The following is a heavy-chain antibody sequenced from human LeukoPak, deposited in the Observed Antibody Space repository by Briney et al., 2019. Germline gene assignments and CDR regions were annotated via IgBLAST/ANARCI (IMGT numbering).Heavy chain of an antibody. Sequence: SETLSLTCTVSGGSISSSSYYWGWIRQPPGKGLEWIGSIYYSGSTYYNPSLKSRVTISVDTSENQFSLKLSSVTAADTAVYYCARGNLRLGPFDLWGRGTLVTVSS. J-gene: IGHJ2*01. D-gene: IGHD5/OR15-5a*01. V-gene: IGHV4-39*07. CDR1: GGSISSSSYY. CDR2: IYYSGST. CDR3: ARGNLRLGPFDL.